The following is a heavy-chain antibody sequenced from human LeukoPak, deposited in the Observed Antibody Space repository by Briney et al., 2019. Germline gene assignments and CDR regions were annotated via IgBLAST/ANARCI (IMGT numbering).Heavy chain of an antibody. J-gene: IGHJ4*02. CDR2: INSAGDTT. D-gene: IGHD2-15*01. Sequence: GGSLRLSCAASGFTFNTYAMSWARQAPGKGLEWVSTINSAGDTTYYADSVKGRFTISRDNSENTLFLQMSGLRVEDTAIYYCAKIGSVVVPAAVGGHYWGQGTLVTVSS. CDR3: AKIGSVVVPAAVGGHY. V-gene: IGHV3-23*01. CDR1: GFTFNTYA.